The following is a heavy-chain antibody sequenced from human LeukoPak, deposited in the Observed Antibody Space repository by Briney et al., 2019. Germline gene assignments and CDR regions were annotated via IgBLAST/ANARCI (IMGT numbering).Heavy chain of an antibody. Sequence: GGSLGLSCAASGFTFSDYYMSWIRQAPGKGLEWVSFISSNGATIYYTDSVKGRFTISRDNAKNSLYLQMNTLRAEDTAVYYCARGISTSCYNYWGQGTLVTVSS. V-gene: IGHV3-11*01. CDR3: ARGISTSCYNY. CDR1: GFTFSDYY. CDR2: ISSNGATI. J-gene: IGHJ4*02. D-gene: IGHD2-2*01.